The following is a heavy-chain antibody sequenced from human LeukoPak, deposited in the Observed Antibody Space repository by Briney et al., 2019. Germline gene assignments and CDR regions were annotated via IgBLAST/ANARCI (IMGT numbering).Heavy chain of an antibody. CDR2: ISTTGNVI. CDR3: ARRHRPYYFDY. J-gene: IGHJ4*02. V-gene: IGHV3-11*04. CDR1: GFTFSDYY. Sequence: GGSLRLSCAASGFTFSDYYMSWIRQAPGKGLQWVSYISTTGNVIHYADSVKGRFTISRDNAKNSLYLQMNSLRAEDTAVYYCARRHRPYYFDYWGQGTLVTVSS.